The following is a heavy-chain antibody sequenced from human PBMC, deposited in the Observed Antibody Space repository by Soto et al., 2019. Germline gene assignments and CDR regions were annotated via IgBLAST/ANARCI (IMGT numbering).Heavy chain of an antibody. Sequence: QVQLVESGGGVVQPGRSLRLSCAASGFTFSSYGMLWVRQAPGKGLEWVAVIWYDGSNKYYADSVKGRFTISRDNSKNTLYLQMNSLRAEDTAVYYCARGAYSSSLGLGYFDYWGQGTLVTVSS. CDR3: ARGAYSSSLGLGYFDY. V-gene: IGHV3-33*01. D-gene: IGHD6-13*01. CDR1: GFTFSSYG. CDR2: IWYDGSNK. J-gene: IGHJ4*02.